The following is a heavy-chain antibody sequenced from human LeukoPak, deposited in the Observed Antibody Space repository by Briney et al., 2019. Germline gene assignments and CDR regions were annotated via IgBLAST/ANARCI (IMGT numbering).Heavy chain of an antibody. CDR3: ARDLGVVVTAHAFDI. CDR1: GFTFSSYA. J-gene: IGHJ3*02. V-gene: IGHV3-30-3*01. CDR2: ISYDGSSK. Sequence: GRSLRLSCAASGFTFSSYAMHWVRQAPGKGLEWVAVISYDGSSKYYADSVKGRFTISRDNSKNTLYLQMNSLRAEDTAVYYCARDLGVVVTAHAFDIWGQGTMVTVSS. D-gene: IGHD2-21*02.